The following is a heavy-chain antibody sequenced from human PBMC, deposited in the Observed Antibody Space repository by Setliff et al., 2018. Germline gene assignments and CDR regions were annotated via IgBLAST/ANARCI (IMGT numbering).Heavy chain of an antibody. CDR1: GYTFTSYA. J-gene: IGHJ3*02. V-gene: IGHV1-3*01. CDR3: ARAGRIVGVNDAFDI. Sequence: GASVKVSCKASGYTFTSYAMHWVRQAPGQRLEWMGWINAGNGNTKYSQKFQGRVTITRDTSASTAYMELSSLRSEDTAVYYCARAGRIVGVNDAFDIWGQGTMVTVSS. D-gene: IGHD1-26*01. CDR2: INAGNGNT.